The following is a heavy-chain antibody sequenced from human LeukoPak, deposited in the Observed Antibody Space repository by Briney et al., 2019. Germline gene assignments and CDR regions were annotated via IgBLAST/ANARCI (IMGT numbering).Heavy chain of an antibody. CDR1: GGTFSSYA. CDR3: SRVGLDTSMVTGYWFDP. Sequence: SVKVSCKASGGTFSSYAISWVRQAPGQGLEWMGGIIPIFGTANYAQKFQGRVTITTDESTSTAYMELSGLRSEDTAVYYCSRVGLDTSMVTGYWFDPWGQGTLVTVSS. CDR2: IIPIFGTA. D-gene: IGHD5-18*01. V-gene: IGHV1-69*05. J-gene: IGHJ5*02.